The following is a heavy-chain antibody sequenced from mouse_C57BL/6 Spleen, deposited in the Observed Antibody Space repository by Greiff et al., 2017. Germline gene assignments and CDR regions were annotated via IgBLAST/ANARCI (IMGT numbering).Heavy chain of an antibody. J-gene: IGHJ3*01. D-gene: IGHD1-1*01. CDR3: ARWDYGSGSFAD. CDR1: GYAFSSSW. V-gene: IGHV1-82*01. Sequence: QVQLQQSGPELVKPGASVKISCKASGYAFSSSWMNWVKQRPGKGLEWIGRIYPGDGDTNYNGKFKGKATLTADKSSSTAYMQLSSLTSEDSAVYFCARWDYGSGSFADWGQGTLVTVSA. CDR2: IYPGDGDT.